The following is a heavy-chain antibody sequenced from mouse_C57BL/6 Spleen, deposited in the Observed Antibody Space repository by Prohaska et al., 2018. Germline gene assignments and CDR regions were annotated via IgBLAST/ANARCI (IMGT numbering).Heavy chain of an antibody. Sequence: QSHGKSLEWIGYINPNNGGTSYNQKFKGKATLTVNKYSSTAYMELRSLTSEDSAVYYCARGRGYYYYDGYAMDYWGQGTSVTVSS. J-gene: IGHJ4*01. CDR2: INPNNGGT. D-gene: IGHD2-4*01. CDR3: ARGRGYYYYDGYAMDY. V-gene: IGHV1-22*01.